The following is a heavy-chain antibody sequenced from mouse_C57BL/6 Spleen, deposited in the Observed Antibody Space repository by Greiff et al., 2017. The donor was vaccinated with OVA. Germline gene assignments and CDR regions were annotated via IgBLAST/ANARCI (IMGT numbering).Heavy chain of an antibody. Sequence: QVQLLQPGAELVRPGSSVKLSCKASGYTFTSYWMQWVKQRPIQGLEWIGNIDPSDSETHYNQKFKDKATLTVDESSSTAYMQLSSLTSEDSEVYYCARGNDVWFAYRGQGTLVTVSA. CDR1: GYTFTSYW. CDR3: ARGNDVWFAY. V-gene: IGHV1-52*01. D-gene: IGHD2-2*01. J-gene: IGHJ3*01. CDR2: IDPSDSET.